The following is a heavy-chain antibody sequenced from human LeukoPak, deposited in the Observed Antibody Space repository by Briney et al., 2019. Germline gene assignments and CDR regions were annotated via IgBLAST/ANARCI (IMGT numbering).Heavy chain of an antibody. CDR1: GGSISSGSYY. J-gene: IGHJ6*03. CDR3: AREDYYGSGSYYYYYYMDV. CDR2: IYTSGST. Sequence: SQTLSLTCTVSGGSISSGSYYWSWTRQPAGKGLEWIGRIYTSGSTNYNPSLKSRVTISVDTSKNQFSLKLSSVTAADTAVYYCAREDYYGSGSYYYYYYMDVWGKGTTVTVSS. V-gene: IGHV4-61*02. D-gene: IGHD3-10*01.